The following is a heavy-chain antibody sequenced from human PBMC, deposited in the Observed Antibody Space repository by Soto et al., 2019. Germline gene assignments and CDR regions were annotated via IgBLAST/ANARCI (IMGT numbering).Heavy chain of an antibody. Sequence: HPGGSLRLSCAASGFTFSSYAMSWVRQAPGKGLEWVSAISGSGGSTYYADSVKGRFTISRDNSKNTLYLQMNSLRAEDTAVYYCAKDLYDSSGYYYVAGAFDIWGQGTMVTVSS. CDR1: GFTFSSYA. CDR3: AKDLYDSSGYYYVAGAFDI. J-gene: IGHJ3*02. D-gene: IGHD3-22*01. CDR2: ISGSGGST. V-gene: IGHV3-23*01.